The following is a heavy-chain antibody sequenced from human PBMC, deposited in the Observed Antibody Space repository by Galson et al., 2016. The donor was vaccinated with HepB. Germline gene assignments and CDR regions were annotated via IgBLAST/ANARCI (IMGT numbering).Heavy chain of an antibody. V-gene: IGHV1-69*13. J-gene: IGHJ4*02. CDR1: GGTFSSYA. CDR3: ARERDGYEYYFDY. CDR2: IIPIFGTA. D-gene: IGHD5-24*01. Sequence: VKVSCKASGGTFSSYAIGWVRQAPGQGLEWMGGIIPIFGTANYAQKFQGRVTITADESTSTAYMELSSLRSEDTAVYCCARERDGYEYYFDYWGQGTLVTVSS.